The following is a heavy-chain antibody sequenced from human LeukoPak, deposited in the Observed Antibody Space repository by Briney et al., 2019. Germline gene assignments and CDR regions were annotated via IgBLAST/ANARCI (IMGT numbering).Heavy chain of an antibody. CDR1: GYTFTGYY. D-gene: IGHD2-2*01. V-gene: IGHV1-2*02. CDR2: INHNSGGT. Sequence: ASVKVSCKASGYTFTGYYMHWVRQAPGQGLEWMGRINHNSGGTNYAQKFQGRVTMTRDTSISTAYMELSRLRSDDTAVYYCARAVTLYCSSTSCYYVIWGQGTMVTVSS. J-gene: IGHJ3*02. CDR3: ARAVTLYCSSTSCYYVI.